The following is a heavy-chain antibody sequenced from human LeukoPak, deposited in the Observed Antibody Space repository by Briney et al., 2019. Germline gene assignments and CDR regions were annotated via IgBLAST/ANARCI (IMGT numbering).Heavy chain of an antibody. CDR1: GFTFSSYA. V-gene: IGHV3-23*01. Sequence: PGGSLRLSCAASGFTFSSYAMRWVRQSPGKGLEWVSAISGGGTNTYYADSVKGRFTISRDNSKNTLYLQMNSLRAEDTAVYYCVRSGSSGRYYYFDYWGQGTLVTVSS. J-gene: IGHJ4*02. CDR3: VRSGSSGRYYYFDY. D-gene: IGHD6-19*01. CDR2: ISGGGTNT.